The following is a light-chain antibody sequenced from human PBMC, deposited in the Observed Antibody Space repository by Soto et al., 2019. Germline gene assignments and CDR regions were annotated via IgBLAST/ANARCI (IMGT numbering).Light chain of an antibody. CDR1: QSVSSRY. J-gene: IGKJ5*01. Sequence: IVLRQSPATLSLTPGERATSSFRAIQSVSSRYLAWSQHKPDQAPRLLSYGASNRATGIPASFSGSGSGTDFTLTISSLESEDFAVYFCQQRSHWPPITFGQGTRLEIK. CDR2: GAS. CDR3: QQRSHWPPIT. V-gene: IGKV3-11*01.